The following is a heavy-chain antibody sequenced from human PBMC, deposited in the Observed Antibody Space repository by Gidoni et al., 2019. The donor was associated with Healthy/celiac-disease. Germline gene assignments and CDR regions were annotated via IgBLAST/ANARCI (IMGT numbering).Heavy chain of an antibody. CDR1: GFTFGDYA. D-gene: IGHD3-22*01. CDR3: TRERYYYDSSGYSDYFDY. J-gene: IGHJ4*02. Sequence: EVQLVESGGGLVQPGRSLRLSCPASGFTFGDYAMSWVRQAPGKGLEWVGFIRSKAYGGTTEYAASVKGRFTISRDDSKSIAYLQMNSLKTEDTAVYYCTRERYYYDSSGYSDYFDYWGQGTLVTVSS. V-gene: IGHV3-49*04. CDR2: IRSKAYGGTT.